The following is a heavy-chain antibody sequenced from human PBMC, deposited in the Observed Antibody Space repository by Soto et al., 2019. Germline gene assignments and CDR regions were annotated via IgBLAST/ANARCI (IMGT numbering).Heavy chain of an antibody. CDR2: INPNSGDT. CDR3: TREANYCSSTNCHIDY. CDR1: GYTFTGYY. D-gene: IGHD2-2*01. J-gene: IGHJ4*02. V-gene: IGHV1-2*02. Sequence: ASVKVSCKTSGYTFTGYYMHRVRQTPGQGLEWMGWINPNSGDTHYAQKFQGRVTMTRDMSISTAYLELSRLRSDDTAMYYCTREANYCSSTNCHIDYWGQGTLVTVSS.